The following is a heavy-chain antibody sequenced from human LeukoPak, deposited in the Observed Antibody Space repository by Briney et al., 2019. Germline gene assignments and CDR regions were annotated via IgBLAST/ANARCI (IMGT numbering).Heavy chain of an antibody. CDR2: IIPIFGIA. D-gene: IGHD1-26*01. Sequence: SVKVSCKASGGTFSSYAISWVRQAPGQGLEWMGRIIPIFGIANYAQKFQGRVTITADKSTSTAYMELSSLRSEDTALYYCAKDMRPWELLDSYGMDVWGQGTTVIVSS. CDR1: GGTFSSYA. J-gene: IGHJ6*02. V-gene: IGHV1-69*04. CDR3: AKDMRPWELLDSYGMDV.